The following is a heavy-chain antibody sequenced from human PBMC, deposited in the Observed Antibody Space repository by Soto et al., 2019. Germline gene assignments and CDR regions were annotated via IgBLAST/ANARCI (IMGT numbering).Heavy chain of an antibody. V-gene: IGHV3-74*01. Sequence: LRLSCAASGFTFSSYWMHWVRQAPGKGLVWVSRINSDGSSTSYADSVKGRFTISRDNAKNTLYLQMNSLRAEDTAVYYCARVAAPYDSSGYPDYWGQGTLVTVSS. D-gene: IGHD3-22*01. CDR2: INSDGSST. CDR3: ARVAAPYDSSGYPDY. J-gene: IGHJ4*02. CDR1: GFTFSSYW.